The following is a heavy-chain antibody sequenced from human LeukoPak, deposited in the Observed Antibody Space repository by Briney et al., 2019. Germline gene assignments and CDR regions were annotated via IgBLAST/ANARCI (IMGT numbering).Heavy chain of an antibody. CDR1: GFTFSSYA. CDR3: AKVPRLQYSSGWYTTYPYYDYGMDV. CDR2: ISGSGGST. D-gene: IGHD6-19*01. V-gene: IGHV3-23*01. J-gene: IGHJ6*02. Sequence: GGSLRLSCAASGFTFSSYAMSWVRQAPGKGLEWVSAISGSGGSTYYADSVKGRFTISRDNSKNTLYLQMNSLRAEDTAVYYCAKVPRLQYSSGWYTTYPYYDYGMDVGGQGTTVTVS.